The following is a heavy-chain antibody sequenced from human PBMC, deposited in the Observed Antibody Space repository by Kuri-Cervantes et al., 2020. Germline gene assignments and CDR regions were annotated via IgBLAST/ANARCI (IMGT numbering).Heavy chain of an antibody. CDR3: AKCASSYGNDAIDL. V-gene: IGHV3-23*01. Sequence: GESLKISCAASGFTFSSYAMSWVRQAPGKGLEWVSVIGGSGGPTYNADSVEGRFTISRDNSRNTLYLQMNSLRVEDTAIYYCAKCASSYGNDAIDLWGQGTMVTVSS. J-gene: IGHJ3*01. CDR2: IGGSGGPT. CDR1: GFTFSSYA. D-gene: IGHD5-18*01.